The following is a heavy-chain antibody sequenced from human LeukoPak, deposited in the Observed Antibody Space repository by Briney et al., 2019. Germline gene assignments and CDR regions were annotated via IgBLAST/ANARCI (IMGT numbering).Heavy chain of an antibody. CDR2: IIPILGIA. Sequence: SVKVSCKASGGTFSSYAISWVRPAPGQGLEWMGRIIPILGIANYAQKFQGRVTITADKSTSTAYMELSSLRSEDTAVYYCARGGYGSGSYDYYYGMDVWGQGTTVTVSS. V-gene: IGHV1-69*04. CDR1: GGTFSSYA. CDR3: ARGGYGSGSYDYYYGMDV. J-gene: IGHJ6*02. D-gene: IGHD3-10*01.